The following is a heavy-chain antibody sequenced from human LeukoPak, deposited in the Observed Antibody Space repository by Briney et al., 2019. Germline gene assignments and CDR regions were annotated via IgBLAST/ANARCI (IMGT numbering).Heavy chain of an antibody. V-gene: IGHV3-53*01. D-gene: IGHD2-21*02. CDR3: ANSPEVVTAINVSY. CDR2: IYSGGTT. CDR1: GFTVSGNY. Sequence: GGSLRLSCAASGFTVSGNYMGWVRQAPGKGLEWVSVIYSGGTTYYADSVKGRFTISRDNSKDTLYLQMNSLRAEDTAVYYCANSPEVVTAINVSYWGQGTLVTVSS. J-gene: IGHJ4*02.